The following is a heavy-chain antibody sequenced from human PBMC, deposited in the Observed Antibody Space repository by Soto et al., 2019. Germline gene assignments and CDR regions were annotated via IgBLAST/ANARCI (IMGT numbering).Heavy chain of an antibody. V-gene: IGHV1-3*01. CDR2: INPGNGNA. CDR3: ASPGRISSYFDY. Sequence: EASLKVSCKASGYTFTTYAMHWVRQAPGQRLEWMGWINPGNGNADYSQKFQGRVTITRDTSASTAYMGLSSLRSEDAAVYYCASPGRISSYFDYWGQGTLVTVSS. J-gene: IGHJ4*02. CDR1: GYTFTTYA.